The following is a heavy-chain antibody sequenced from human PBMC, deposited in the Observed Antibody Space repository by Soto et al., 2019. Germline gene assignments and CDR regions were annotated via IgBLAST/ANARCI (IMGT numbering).Heavy chain of an antibody. V-gene: IGHV3-23*01. CDR3: AKALWPSSGYFWSGYSLFDF. D-gene: IGHD3-3*01. CDR2: INNRGDT. J-gene: IGHJ4*02. Sequence: GGSLRLSCAVSGFSFCSYAMSWVRQSPRRGLEGVSIINNRGDTYYADPVKGSFPISRDNSKHMLYVQMHSLRAEDTAVYYCAKALWPSSGYFWSGYSLFDFWGQGTLVTVSS. CDR1: GFSFCSYA.